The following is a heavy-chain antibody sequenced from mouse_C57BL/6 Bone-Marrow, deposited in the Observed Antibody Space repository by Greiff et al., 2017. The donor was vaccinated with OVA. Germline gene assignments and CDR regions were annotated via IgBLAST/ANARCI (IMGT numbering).Heavy chain of an antibody. Sequence: EVKLMESGGGLVQPGGSLKLSCAASGFTFSDYGMAWVRQAPRKGPEWVAFISNLAYSIYYADTVTGRFTISRENAKNTLYLEMSSLRSEDTAMYYCARTLRDYAMDYWGQGTSVTVSS. J-gene: IGHJ4*01. V-gene: IGHV5-15*01. D-gene: IGHD1-3*01. CDR2: ISNLAYSI. CDR1: GFTFSDYG. CDR3: ARTLRDYAMDY.